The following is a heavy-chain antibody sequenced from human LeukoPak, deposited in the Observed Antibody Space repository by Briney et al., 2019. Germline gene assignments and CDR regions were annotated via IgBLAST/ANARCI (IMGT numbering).Heavy chain of an antibody. CDR2: ISSSSSTI. Sequence: GGSLRLSCAASGFTFSSYSMNWVRQAPGKGLEWVSYISSSSSTIYYADSVKGRFTISRDNAKNSLYLQMNSLRAEDTAVYYCAREYYDILTGYYPHDYWGQGTLVTVSS. J-gene: IGHJ4*02. CDR1: GFTFSSYS. V-gene: IGHV3-48*01. D-gene: IGHD3-9*01. CDR3: AREYYDILTGYYPHDY.